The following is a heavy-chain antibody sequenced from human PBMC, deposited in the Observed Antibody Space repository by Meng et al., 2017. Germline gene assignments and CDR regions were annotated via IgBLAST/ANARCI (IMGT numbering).Heavy chain of an antibody. CDR3: ARVVAAAGMVVLDWFDP. Sequence: QELGPRLGKPSATPAPTLTVSGCSIRSSSYYWGWIRQPPGKGLELIGSIYYSGSTYYNPSLKSRVTISVDTSKNQFSLKLSSVTAADTAVYYCARVVAAAGMVVLDWFDPWGQGTLVTV. D-gene: IGHD6-13*01. V-gene: IGHV4-39*07. CDR1: GCSIRSSSYY. CDR2: IYYSGST. J-gene: IGHJ5*02.